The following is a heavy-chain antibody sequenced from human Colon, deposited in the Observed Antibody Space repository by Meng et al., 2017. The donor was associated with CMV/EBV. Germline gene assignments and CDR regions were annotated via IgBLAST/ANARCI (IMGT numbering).Heavy chain of an antibody. CDR3: AKSTYDDFWSGHGLDV. J-gene: IGHJ6*02. D-gene: IGHD3-3*01. Sequence: GGSLRLSCTGSGFIFGDYAMSWVRQAPGKGLEWVSAITGSGSSRYYADSVKGRFTISRDNSNNKIHLQMSSLRAEDTALYYCAKSTYDDFWSGHGLDVWGQGTAVTVSS. CDR1: GFIFGDYA. V-gene: IGHV3-23*01. CDR2: ITGSGSSR.